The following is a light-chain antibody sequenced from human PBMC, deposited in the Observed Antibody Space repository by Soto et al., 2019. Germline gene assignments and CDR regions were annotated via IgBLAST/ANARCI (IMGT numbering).Light chain of an antibody. CDR2: EES. CDR3: QQYGYAAPWT. V-gene: IGKV3-20*01. J-gene: IGKJ1*01. Sequence: EIGLTQSPGTLSLSPGERATLSCRAMQNGYSGYLALYHQKPGQAPRILIYEESIRATSIPDTFSGTGSGTDFTLIISRLEPEDFAVYYYQQYGYAAPWTFGQGTKVAIK. CDR1: QNGYSGY.